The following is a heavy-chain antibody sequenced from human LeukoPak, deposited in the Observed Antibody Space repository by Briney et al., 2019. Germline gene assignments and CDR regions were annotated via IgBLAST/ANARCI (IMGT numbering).Heavy chain of an antibody. J-gene: IGHJ4*02. CDR3: AKDIRSIDY. D-gene: IGHD2/OR15-2a*01. Sequence: GGSLRLSCAASGFTFSRYWMSWVRQAPGKGLEWVSGISWNSGSIGYADSVKGRFTISRDNSKNTLYLQMNSLRAEDTAVYYCAKDIRSIDYWGQGTLVTVSS. CDR1: GFTFSRYW. CDR2: ISWNSGSI. V-gene: IGHV3-23*01.